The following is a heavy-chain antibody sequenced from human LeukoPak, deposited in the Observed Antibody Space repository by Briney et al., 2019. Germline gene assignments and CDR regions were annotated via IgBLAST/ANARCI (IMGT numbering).Heavy chain of an antibody. CDR1: GYTFTSYG. CDR3: TTDPPEGQYYDFWSGKID. V-gene: IGHV1-18*01. Sequence: ASVKVSCKASGYTFTSYGISWVRQAPGQGLEWMGWISAYNGNTNYAQKLQGRVTMTTDTSTSTAYMELRSLRSDDTAVYYCTTDPPEGQYYDFWSGKIDWGQGTLVTVSS. D-gene: IGHD3-3*01. J-gene: IGHJ4*02. CDR2: ISAYNGNT.